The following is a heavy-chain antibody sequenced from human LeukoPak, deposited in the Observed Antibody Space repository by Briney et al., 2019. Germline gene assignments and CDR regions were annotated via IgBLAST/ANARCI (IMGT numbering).Heavy chain of an antibody. D-gene: IGHD2-15*01. CDR3: AKGKALLEYYFDY. Sequence: GGSLRLSCAASGFSFSTYGMHWVRQAPGKGPEWVAAISYDGSKEYYADSVKGRFSISRDNSKNTLYLQMNSLRAEDTAVFYCAKGKALLEYYFDYWGQGTLVTVSS. CDR1: GFSFSTYG. V-gene: IGHV3-30*18. J-gene: IGHJ4*02. CDR2: ISYDGSKE.